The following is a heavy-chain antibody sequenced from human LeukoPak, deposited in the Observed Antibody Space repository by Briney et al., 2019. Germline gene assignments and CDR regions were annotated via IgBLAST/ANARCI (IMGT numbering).Heavy chain of an antibody. CDR3: AREEFMVRGVIDY. V-gene: IGHV3-7*01. D-gene: IGHD3-10*01. J-gene: IGHJ4*02. Sequence: PGGSLRLSCAASGFTFSSYWMSWVRQAPGKGLEWVANIRQDGSEKYYVDSVRGRFTISRDNAKNSLYLQMNSLRAEDTAVYYCAREEFMVRGVIDYWGQGTLVTVSS. CDR1: GFTFSSYW. CDR2: IRQDGSEK.